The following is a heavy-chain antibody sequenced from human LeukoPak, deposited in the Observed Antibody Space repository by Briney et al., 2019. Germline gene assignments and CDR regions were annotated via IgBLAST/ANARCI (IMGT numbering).Heavy chain of an antibody. CDR3: AKDGKWLVLYAFDI. D-gene: IGHD6-19*01. V-gene: IGHV3-23*01. CDR2: ISGSGGST. Sequence: GGSLRLSCAASGFTFSSYAMSWVRQAPGKGLEWVSAISGSGGSTYYADSVKGRFTISIDNPKNTLYLQMNSLRAEDTAVYYCAKDGKWLVLYAFDIWGEGTMVTVSS. CDR1: GFTFSSYA. J-gene: IGHJ3*02.